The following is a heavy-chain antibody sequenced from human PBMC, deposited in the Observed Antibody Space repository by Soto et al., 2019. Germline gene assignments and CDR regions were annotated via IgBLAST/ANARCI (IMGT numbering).Heavy chain of an antibody. Sequence: ASVKVSCKASGYTFTIYYMHWVRQAPGQGLEWMGWISAYNGNTNYAQKLQGRVTMTTDTSTSTAYMELRSLRSDDTAVYYCARDGYSTNFAYWGQGTLVTVSS. V-gene: IGHV1-18*04. J-gene: IGHJ4*02. CDR2: ISAYNGNT. CDR3: ARDGYSTNFAY. D-gene: IGHD6-13*01. CDR1: GYTFTIYY.